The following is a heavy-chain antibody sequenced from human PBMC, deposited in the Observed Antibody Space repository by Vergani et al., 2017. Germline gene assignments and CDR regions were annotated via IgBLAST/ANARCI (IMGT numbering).Heavy chain of an antibody. CDR3: ARSRVVPAAIPGYYYGMDV. Sequence: QVQLQESGPGLVKPSGTLSLTCAVSGGSISSSNWWSWVRQPPGKGLEWIGEIYHSGSTNYNPSLKSRVTISVDTSKNQFSLKLSSVTAADTAVYYCARSRVVPAAIPGYYYGMDVWGQGTTVTVSS. D-gene: IGHD2-2*02. CDR1: GGSISSSNW. V-gene: IGHV4-4*02. J-gene: IGHJ6*02. CDR2: IYHSGST.